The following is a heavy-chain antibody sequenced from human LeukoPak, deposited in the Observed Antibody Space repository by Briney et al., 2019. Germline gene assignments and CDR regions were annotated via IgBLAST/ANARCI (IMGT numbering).Heavy chain of an antibody. V-gene: IGHV1-2*02. Sequence: GASVKVSCKASGYTFTAYYMHWVRQAPGQGLEWVGWINPNSGGTNYAQKFQGRVTMTRDTSISTANMELSRLRSDDTAVYYCARDHLVVPGGYEDHYYGMDVWGQGTTVTVSS. D-gene: IGHD2-2*01. CDR3: ARDHLVVPGGYEDHYYGMDV. J-gene: IGHJ6*02. CDR2: INPNSGGT. CDR1: GYTFTAYY.